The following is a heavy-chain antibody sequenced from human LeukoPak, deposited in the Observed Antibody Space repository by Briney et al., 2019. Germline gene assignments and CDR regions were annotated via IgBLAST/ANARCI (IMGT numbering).Heavy chain of an antibody. J-gene: IGHJ4*02. CDR2: ISGTGGST. CDR3: AKHLSMGYCSSTTCFVEY. V-gene: IGHV3-23*01. CDR1: GFTFSSYA. D-gene: IGHD2-2*01. Sequence: GGSLRLSCAASGFTFSSYAMSWVRQAPGKGLEWVSAISGTGGSTYYADFVKGRFIISRDNSENTLYLQVNSLRAEDTAVYYCAKHLSMGYCSSTTCFVEYWGQGTLVTVSS.